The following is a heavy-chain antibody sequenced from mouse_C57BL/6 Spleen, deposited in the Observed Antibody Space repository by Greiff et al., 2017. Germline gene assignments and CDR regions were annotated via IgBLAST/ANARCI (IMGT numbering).Heavy chain of an antibody. CDR2: ISSGSSTI. J-gene: IGHJ2*01. CDR3: ARDGYYVRFDY. V-gene: IGHV5-17*01. Sequence: EVHLVESGGGLVKPGGSLKLSCAASGFTFSDYGMHWVRQAPEKGLEWVAYISSGSSTIYYADTVKGRFTISRDNAKNTLFLQMTSLRSEDTAMYYCARDGYYVRFDYWGQGTTLTVS. D-gene: IGHD2-3*01. CDR1: GFTFSDYG.